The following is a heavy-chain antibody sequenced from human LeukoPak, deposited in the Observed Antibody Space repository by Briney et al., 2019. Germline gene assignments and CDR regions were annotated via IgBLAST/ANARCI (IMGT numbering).Heavy chain of an antibody. J-gene: IGHJ4*02. CDR1: GYRLTHYW. CDR2: IYPGDSDT. V-gene: IGHV5-51*01. D-gene: IGHD4-17*01. CDR3: GRRGDYNSFDY. Sequence: GAYLKIYCQGSGYRLTHYWIGWVRQLPGKGLEWMGHIYPGDSDTRYNPSFQGQVTISADKSIGAAYLQWSSLKASGTAMYYCGRRGDYNSFDYWGQGTLVTVSS.